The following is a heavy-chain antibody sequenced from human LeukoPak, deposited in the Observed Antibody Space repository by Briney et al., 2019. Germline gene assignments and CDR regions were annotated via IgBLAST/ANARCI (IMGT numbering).Heavy chain of an antibody. CDR1: GGSISTYY. Sequence: SETLSLTCAVSGGSISTYYWSWIRQPPGKGLEWIGSFHYSGDTNYNPSLKSRVTISVATSQNQFSLKLRSVTAADTAVYYCARVRNSYGERDFDYWGQGILVTVSS. V-gene: IGHV4-59*01. J-gene: IGHJ4*02. CDR3: ARVRNSYGERDFDY. CDR2: FHYSGDT. D-gene: IGHD5-18*01.